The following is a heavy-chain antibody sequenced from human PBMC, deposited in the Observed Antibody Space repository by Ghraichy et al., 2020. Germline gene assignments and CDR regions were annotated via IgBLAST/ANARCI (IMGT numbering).Heavy chain of an antibody. J-gene: IGHJ4*02. CDR3: ARGRRYYYGSGSYYKWPYYFDY. D-gene: IGHD3-10*01. CDR2: INHSGST. CDR1: GGSFSGYY. Sequence: SETLSLTCAVYGGSFSGYYWSWIRQPPGKGLEWIGEINHSGSTNYNPSLESRVTISVDTSKNQFSLKLSSVTAADTAVYYCARGRRYYYGSGSYYKWPYYFDYWGQGTLVTVSS. V-gene: IGHV4-34*01.